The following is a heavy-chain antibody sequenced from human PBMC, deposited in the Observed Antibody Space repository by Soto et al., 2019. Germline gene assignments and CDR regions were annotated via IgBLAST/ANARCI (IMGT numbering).Heavy chain of an antibody. CDR1: GDSVSSNSAA. CDR2: TYYRSKWYN. D-gene: IGHD4-4*01. J-gene: IGHJ6*02. Sequence: SRTLSLSCAISGDSVSSNSAAWNWIRQSPSRGLEWLGRTYYRSKWYNDYAVSVKSRITINPDTSKNQFSLQLNSVTPEDTAVYYCARGDYSNYVPYYYYGMDVWGQGTTVTVS. V-gene: IGHV6-1*01. CDR3: ARGDYSNYVPYYYYGMDV.